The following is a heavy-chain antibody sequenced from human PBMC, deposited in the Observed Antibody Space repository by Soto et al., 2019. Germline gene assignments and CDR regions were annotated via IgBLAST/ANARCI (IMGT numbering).Heavy chain of an antibody. CDR3: ARQELTDYYGSVSLFAGEYYYYGMDV. D-gene: IGHD3-10*01. J-gene: IGHJ6*02. V-gene: IGHV1-69*02. Sequence: QVQLVQSGAEVKKPGSSVKVSCKASGGTFSSYTISWVRQAPGQGLEWMGRIIPILGIANYAQKFQGRVTINADKSTSTAYMELSSLRSEDTAVYYCARQELTDYYGSVSLFAGEYYYYGMDVWGQGTTVTVCS. CDR1: GGTFSSYT. CDR2: IIPILGIA.